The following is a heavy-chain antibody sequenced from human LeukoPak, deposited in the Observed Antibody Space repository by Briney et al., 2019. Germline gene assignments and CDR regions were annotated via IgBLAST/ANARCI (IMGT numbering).Heavy chain of an antibody. Sequence: SETLSLTCAVYGGSFSGYYWSWIRQPPGKGLEWIGEINHSGSTNYNPSLKSRVTISVDTSKNQFSLKLSSVTAADTAVCYCAREGNYDFWSGPYYYYGMDVWGQGTTVTVSS. D-gene: IGHD3-3*01. J-gene: IGHJ6*02. CDR2: INHSGST. V-gene: IGHV4-34*01. CDR1: GGSFSGYY. CDR3: AREGNYDFWSGPYYYYGMDV.